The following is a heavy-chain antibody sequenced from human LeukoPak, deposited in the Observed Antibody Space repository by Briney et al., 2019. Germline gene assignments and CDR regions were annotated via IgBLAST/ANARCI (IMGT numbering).Heavy chain of an antibody. CDR1: GFTFSNYG. D-gene: IGHD5-12*01. CDR2: ISFDESSE. J-gene: IGHJ4*02. CDR3: AKEVGYGSPYFDY. V-gene: IGHV3-30*18. Sequence: GRSLRLPCAASGFTFSNYGMHWVRQAPGKGLEWVALISFDESSEYYADSVKGRFSISRDNSKNTLYLQMNNARVDDTAVYYCAKEVGYGSPYFDYWGQGTLVTVSS.